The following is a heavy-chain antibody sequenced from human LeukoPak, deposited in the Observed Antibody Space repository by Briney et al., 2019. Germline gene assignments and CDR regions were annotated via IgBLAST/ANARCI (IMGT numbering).Heavy chain of an antibody. CDR3: ARDLSSLGLDD. CDR1: GFTFSSYS. J-gene: IGHJ4*02. V-gene: IGHV3-23*01. CDR2: IGASGSHT. D-gene: IGHD7-27*01. Sequence: HAGGSLRLSCEASGFTFSSYSMNWVRQAPGKGLEWVSGIGASGSHTYFADSVKGRFSISRDNSKNTVYLQMNSLRAGDTALYFCARDLSSLGLDDWGQGTLVTVSS.